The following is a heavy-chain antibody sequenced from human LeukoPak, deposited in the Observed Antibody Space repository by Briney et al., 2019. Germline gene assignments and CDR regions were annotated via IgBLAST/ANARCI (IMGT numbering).Heavy chain of an antibody. Sequence: AGGSLRLSCAASGFSLSDFAIHWDRQAPGKGLEWVSVISHDGSTKKYADSVKGRFIISRDNLKNTLYMQLNSLRVEDTAVYYCAKDYSSSPPSDYWGQGTLVTVSS. D-gene: IGHD6-6*01. J-gene: IGHJ4*02. CDR3: AKDYSSSPPSDY. CDR1: GFSLSDFA. CDR2: ISHDGSTK. V-gene: IGHV3-30*04.